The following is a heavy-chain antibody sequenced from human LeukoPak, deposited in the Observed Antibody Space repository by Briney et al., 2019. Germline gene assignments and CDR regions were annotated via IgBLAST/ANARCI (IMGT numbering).Heavy chain of an antibody. CDR3: ARTYNFGRGPPGDAFDN. D-gene: IGHD3-3*01. V-gene: IGHV3-48*01. J-gene: IGHJ3*02. CDR2: IDARSGIV. CDR1: GFTFSSYS. Sequence: GGSLRLSCAASGFTFSSYSMNWVRQAPGKGLEWVSYIDARSGIVYYADSVQGRFTISRDDAKDSVFLQMNSLRVDDTAVYYCARTYNFGRGPPGDAFDNWGQGTLVTVPS.